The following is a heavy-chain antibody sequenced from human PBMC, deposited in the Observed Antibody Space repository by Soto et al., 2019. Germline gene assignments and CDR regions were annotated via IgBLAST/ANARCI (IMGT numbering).Heavy chain of an antibody. V-gene: IGHV3-23*01. CDR3: ARSFWIGDYVGDYDAFDI. D-gene: IGHD4-17*01. J-gene: IGHJ3*02. CDR1: GFTFSSYA. CDR2: ISGSGGST. Sequence: EVQLLESGGGLVQPGGSLRLSCAASGFTFSSYAMGWVRQAPGKGLEWVSAISGSGGSTYYADSVKGRFTISRDNSKNTLYLQMNSLRAEDTAVYYCARSFWIGDYVGDYDAFDIWGQGTMVTVSS.